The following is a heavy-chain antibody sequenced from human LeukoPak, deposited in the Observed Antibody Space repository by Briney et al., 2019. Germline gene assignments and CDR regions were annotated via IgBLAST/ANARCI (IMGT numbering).Heavy chain of an antibody. J-gene: IGHJ4*02. CDR3: AREAPLVHSNHPFDY. CDR2: IKQDGSEK. V-gene: IGHV3-7*01. CDR1: GFTFSSYW. D-gene: IGHD4-11*01. Sequence: GGSLRLSCAASGFTFSSYWMSWVRQAPGKGLEWVANIKQDGSEKYYVDSVKGRFTISRDNAKNSLYLQMNSLRAEGTAVYYCAREAPLVHSNHPFDYWGQGTLVTVSS.